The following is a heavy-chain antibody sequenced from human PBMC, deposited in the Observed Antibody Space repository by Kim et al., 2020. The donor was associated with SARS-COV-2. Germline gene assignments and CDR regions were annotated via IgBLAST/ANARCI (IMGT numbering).Heavy chain of an antibody. CDR1: GFTFGDYA. V-gene: IGHV3-49*03. J-gene: IGHJ5*02. CDR3: SKEYGGGAES. CDR2: IRNKAYGGTT. D-gene: IGHD3-10*01. Sequence: GGSLRLSCTASGFTFGDYAMSWFRQAPGMGLEWVGFIRNKAYGGTTEYAASVKGRFTISRDDSKSIAYLQMNSLKTEDTAVYYCSKEYGGGAESWGQGTLVTVSS.